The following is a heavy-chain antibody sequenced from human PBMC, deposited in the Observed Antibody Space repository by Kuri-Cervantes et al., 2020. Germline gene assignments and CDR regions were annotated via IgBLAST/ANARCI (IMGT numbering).Heavy chain of an antibody. CDR1: GFTFSSYG. D-gene: IGHD3-3*01. V-gene: IGHV3-30*03. Sequence: LSLTCAVPGFTFSSYGMHWVRQAPGKGLEWVAVISYDGSNKYYADSVKGRFTISRDNSKNTLYLQMNSLRAEDTAVYYCARDRNTIFGVPDRYFDYWGQGTLVTVSS. CDR3: ARDRNTIFGVPDRYFDY. CDR2: ISYDGSNK. J-gene: IGHJ4*02.